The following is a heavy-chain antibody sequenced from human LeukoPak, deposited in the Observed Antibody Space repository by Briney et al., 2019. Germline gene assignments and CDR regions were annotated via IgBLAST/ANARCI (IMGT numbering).Heavy chain of an antibody. CDR2: ISSSGNTI. V-gene: IGHV3-48*03. D-gene: IGHD3-3*01. CDR1: GFTFSSFE. Sequence: PGGSLRLSCAASGFTFSSFEMNWVRQAPGRGLEWLSYISSSGNTIYYADSVKGRFTIYRHNAKKSLYLQMSSLRAEDTAVYYCARVLRFLEWSTYYYYMDVWGKGTTVTVSS. CDR3: ARVLRFLEWSTYYYYMDV. J-gene: IGHJ6*03.